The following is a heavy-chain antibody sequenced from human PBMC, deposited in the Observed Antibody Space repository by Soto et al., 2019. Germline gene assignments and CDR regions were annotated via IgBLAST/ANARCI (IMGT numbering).Heavy chain of an antibody. D-gene: IGHD3-22*01. CDR3: AKDSYYHDTSGYYIFDY. CDR1: GFTFSSYA. J-gene: IGHJ4*02. Sequence: GGSLILSCAASGFTFSSYAMSWVRQAPGKGLEWVSVISNSGGSTYNADSVKGRFTMSRDNSKNTLYLQMNSLRAEDTAVYYCAKDSYYHDTSGYYIFDYWGQGTLVTVSS. V-gene: IGHV3-23*01. CDR2: ISNSGGST.